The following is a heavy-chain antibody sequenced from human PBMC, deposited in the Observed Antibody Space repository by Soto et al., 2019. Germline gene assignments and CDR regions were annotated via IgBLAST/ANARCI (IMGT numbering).Heavy chain of an antibody. J-gene: IGHJ6*02. D-gene: IGHD6-13*01. CDR1: GYTLTELS. CDR2: FDPDDGNT. V-gene: IGHV1-24*01. CDR3: ASSNIVAAPYGMDV. Sequence: ASVKVSCKVSGYTLTELSMHWVRQAPGKRLEWMGGFDPDDGNTNYSQKFQGRVTMTRDTSANTAYMELSSLRSEDTAVYYCASSNIVAAPYGMDVWGQGTTVTVSS.